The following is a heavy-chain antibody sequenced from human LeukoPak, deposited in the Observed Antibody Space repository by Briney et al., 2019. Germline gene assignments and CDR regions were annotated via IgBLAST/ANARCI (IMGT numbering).Heavy chain of an antibody. D-gene: IGHD2-21*02. V-gene: IGHV1-69*04. J-gene: IGHJ3*02. CDR2: IIPILGIA. Sequence: SVKVSCKASGGTFSSYAISWVRQAPGQVLEWMGRIIPILGIANYAQKFQGRVTITADKSTSTAYMELSSLRSEDTAVYYCASALGAYCGGDCDAFDIWGQGTMVTVSS. CDR3: ASALGAYCGGDCDAFDI. CDR1: GGTFSSYA.